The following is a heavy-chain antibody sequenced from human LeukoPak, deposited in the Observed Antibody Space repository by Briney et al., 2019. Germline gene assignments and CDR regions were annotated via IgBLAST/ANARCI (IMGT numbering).Heavy chain of an antibody. CDR1: GGSISNYY. CDR3: ARIHNTYYYYMDV. J-gene: IGHJ6*03. V-gene: IGHV4-59*01. CDR2: IYYTGTT. Sequence: SETLSLTCTVSGGSISNYYWTWIRQAPGKGLEWIGYIYYTGTTNYNLSLKSRLTISIDTSKKQFSLNLTSLTAADTAVYYCARIHNTYYYYMDVWGKGTTVTISS. D-gene: IGHD1-14*01.